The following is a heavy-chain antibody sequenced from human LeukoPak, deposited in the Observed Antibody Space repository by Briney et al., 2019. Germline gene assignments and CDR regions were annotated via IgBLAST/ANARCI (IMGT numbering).Heavy chain of an antibody. Sequence: GGSLRLSCAASRFTLSSYAMSWVRQAPGKGLEWVSAISGSGGSTYYADSVKGRFTISRDNSKNTLYLQMNSLRAEDTAVYYCAKDPSYGDYAHFDYWGQGTLVTVSS. V-gene: IGHV3-23*01. CDR1: RFTLSSYA. D-gene: IGHD4-17*01. CDR2: ISGSGGST. J-gene: IGHJ4*02. CDR3: AKDPSYGDYAHFDY.